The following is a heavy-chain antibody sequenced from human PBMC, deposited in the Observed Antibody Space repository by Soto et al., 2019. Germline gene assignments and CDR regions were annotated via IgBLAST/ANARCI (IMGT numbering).Heavy chain of an antibody. CDR1: GYIFTNHG. D-gene: IGHD2-21*01. CDR3: ARSGVWSTFYYNGMDT. CDR2: IRPYNGHT. V-gene: IGHV1-18*04. Sequence: GASVKGSCKTSGYIFTNHGFSWVRQAPLQGLEWMGWIRPYNGHTKYAKKFQDRLTMNTDTSTSKAHMELRSLRYDETAVYFCARSGVWSTFYYNGMDTWG. J-gene: IGHJ6*02.